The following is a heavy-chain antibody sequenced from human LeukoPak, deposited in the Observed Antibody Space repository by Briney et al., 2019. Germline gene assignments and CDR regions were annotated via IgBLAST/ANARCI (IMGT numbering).Heavy chain of an antibody. Sequence: SETLSLTCTVSGGSISSYYWSWIRQPPGRGLEWIGYIYYIGSTNYNPSLKSRVTISVDTSKNQFSLKLSSVTATDTAVYYCAAAAGAYCFDPWGQGTLVTVSS. V-gene: IGHV4-59*08. CDR2: IYYIGST. D-gene: IGHD6-13*01. CDR3: AAAAGAYCFDP. J-gene: IGHJ5*02. CDR1: GGSISSYY.